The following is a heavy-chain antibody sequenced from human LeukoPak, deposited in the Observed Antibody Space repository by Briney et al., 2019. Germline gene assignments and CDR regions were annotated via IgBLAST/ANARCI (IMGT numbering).Heavy chain of an antibody. CDR3: ARKEYADPRSFNY. CDR2: IYHSGST. CDR1: GASISSSNW. V-gene: IGHV4-4*02. D-gene: IGHD2-2*01. J-gene: IGHJ4*02. Sequence: PSGTLSLTCAVSGASISSSNWWSWVRQPPGQGLEWIGEIYHSGSTNYNPSPKSRVTISLDKSKNQFSLRLSSVTAADTAVYYCARKEYADPRSFNYWGQGTLVTVSS.